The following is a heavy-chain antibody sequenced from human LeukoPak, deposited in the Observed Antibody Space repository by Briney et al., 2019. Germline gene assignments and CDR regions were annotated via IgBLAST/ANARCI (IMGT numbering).Heavy chain of an antibody. D-gene: IGHD3-10*01. CDR1: GFTFSSYW. Sequence: GGSLRLSCAASGFTFSSYWMSWVRQAPGKGLEWVANIKQDGSEKYYVDSVKGRFTISRDNAKNSLYLQMNSLRAEDTAVYYCARVWVGYHYGSGSQKVYYFDYWGQGTLVTVSS. CDR2: IKQDGSEK. V-gene: IGHV3-7*01. J-gene: IGHJ4*02. CDR3: ARVWVGYHYGSGSQKVYYFDY.